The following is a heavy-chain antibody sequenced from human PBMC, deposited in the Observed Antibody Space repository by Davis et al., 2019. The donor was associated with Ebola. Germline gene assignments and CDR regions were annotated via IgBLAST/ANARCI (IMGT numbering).Heavy chain of an antibody. Sequence: GGSLRLSCAVSGFTFSSSWMGWVRQAPGKGLEWVSSISGSGGSTYYADSVKGRFIISRDNSRNTLSLQMNTLRAGDTAVYYCAKDWSSSSPDYWGQGTLVTVSS. D-gene: IGHD6-6*01. CDR1: GFTFSSSW. CDR3: AKDWSSSSPDY. V-gene: IGHV3-23*01. J-gene: IGHJ4*02. CDR2: ISGSGGST.